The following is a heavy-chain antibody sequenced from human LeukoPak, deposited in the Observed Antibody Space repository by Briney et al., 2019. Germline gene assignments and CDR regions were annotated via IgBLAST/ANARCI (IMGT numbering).Heavy chain of an antibody. Sequence: GGSLRLSCAASGFTFSSYSMNWVRQVPGKGLEWVSHITASGTAMFYADSVKGRFTISRDNAKNSLYLQMNSLRDEDTAVYYCASSGSYRFDYWGQGTLVTVSS. CDR2: ITASGTAM. CDR1: GFTFSSYS. D-gene: IGHD1-26*01. J-gene: IGHJ4*02. CDR3: ASSGSYRFDY. V-gene: IGHV3-48*02.